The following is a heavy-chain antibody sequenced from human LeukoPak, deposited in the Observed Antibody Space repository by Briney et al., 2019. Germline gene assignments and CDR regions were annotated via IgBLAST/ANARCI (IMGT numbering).Heavy chain of an antibody. J-gene: IGHJ6*04. CDR2: INHSGST. D-gene: IGHD3-10*01. V-gene: IGHV4-34*01. CDR3: AGDNFRLLSSYSGKEV. CDR1: GGSFSGYY. Sequence: SETLSLTCAVYGGSFSGYYWSWIRQPPGKGLEWIGEINHSGSTNYNPSLKSRVTISVDTSKNQFSLKLSSVTAADTAVYYCAGDNFRLLSSYSGKEVWGKGPTVTLSS.